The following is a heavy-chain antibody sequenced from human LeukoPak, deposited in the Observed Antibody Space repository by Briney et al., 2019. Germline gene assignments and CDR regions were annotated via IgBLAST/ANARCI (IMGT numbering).Heavy chain of an antibody. Sequence: ASVKVSCKVSRYTLTELSMHWVRQAPGKGLEWMGGFDPEDGETIYAQKFQGRVTMTEDTSTDTAYMELSSLRSEDTAVYYCAGEDNSSGYRPFDIWGQGTMVTVPS. CDR3: AGEDNSSGYRPFDI. D-gene: IGHD3-22*01. CDR1: RYTLTELS. J-gene: IGHJ3*02. CDR2: FDPEDGET. V-gene: IGHV1-24*01.